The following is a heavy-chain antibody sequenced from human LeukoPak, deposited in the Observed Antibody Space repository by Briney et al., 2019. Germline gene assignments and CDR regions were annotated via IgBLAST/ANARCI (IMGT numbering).Heavy chain of an antibody. D-gene: IGHD3-22*01. J-gene: IGHJ4*02. CDR3: ARDYPYYYDSSGYYSFDY. CDR2: IYSGVST. Sequence: GGSLRLSCAASGLTVSTNYMRWVRQAPGEGVEWVSDIYSGVSTYYAHSVKGRFTLSRDNSKNTLYLQMNSLRAEDTAVYYCARDYPYYYDSSGYYSFDYWGQGTLVTVSS. V-gene: IGHV3-66*01. CDR1: GLTVSTNY.